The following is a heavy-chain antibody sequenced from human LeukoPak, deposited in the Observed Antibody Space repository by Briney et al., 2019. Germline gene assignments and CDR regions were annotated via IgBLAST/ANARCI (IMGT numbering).Heavy chain of an antibody. J-gene: IGHJ4*02. CDR1: GYTFTSYG. V-gene: IGHV1-69*05. CDR2: IIPIFGTA. Sequence: SVKVSCKASGYTFTSYGISWVRQAPGQGLEWMGGIIPIFGTANYAQKFQGRVTITTDESASTAYVELSSLRSEDTAVYYCARGPYNWNDGRYFDYWGQGTLVTVSS. CDR3: ARGPYNWNDGRYFDY. D-gene: IGHD1-20*01.